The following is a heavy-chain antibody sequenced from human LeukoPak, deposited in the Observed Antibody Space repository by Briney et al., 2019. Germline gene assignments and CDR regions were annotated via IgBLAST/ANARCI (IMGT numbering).Heavy chain of an antibody. CDR1: GYTFTSYG. V-gene: IGHV1-18*01. Sequence: ASVKVSCKASGYTFTSYGISWVRQAPGQGLEWMGRISGYNGYTNYAQKLQVRVTMTTDTSTSTAYMELSSLRSDDTAVYYCARIPTGAVDDYWGQGTLVTVSS. D-gene: IGHD1-14*01. CDR3: ARIPTGAVDDY. J-gene: IGHJ4*02. CDR2: ISGYNGYT.